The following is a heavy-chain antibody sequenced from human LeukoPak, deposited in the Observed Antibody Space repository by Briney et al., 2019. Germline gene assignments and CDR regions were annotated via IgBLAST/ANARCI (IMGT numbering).Heavy chain of an antibody. D-gene: IGHD2-15*01. CDR3: VRGYSFAPSGMDV. V-gene: IGHV3-64D*09. CDR2: ISDSGGST. J-gene: IGHJ6*02. Sequence: GGSLRLSCSASGFPFSSYAMHWVRQAPGKGLEYVSAISDSGGSTYYADSVKGRFTISRDNSKNTLYLQMSSLRAEDTAVYFGVRGYSFAPSGMDVWGQGTTVTVSS. CDR1: GFPFSSYA.